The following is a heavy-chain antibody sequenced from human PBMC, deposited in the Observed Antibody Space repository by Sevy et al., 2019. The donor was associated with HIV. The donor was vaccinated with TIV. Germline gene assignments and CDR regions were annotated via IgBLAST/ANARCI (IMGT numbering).Heavy chain of an antibody. V-gene: IGHV3-23*01. CDR3: GKGGGGHDDPDEIGYYFYYYNMDV. CDR1: GFSFDSYG. Sequence: GGSLRLSCAVSGFSFDSYGMTWVRQAPGKGLEWVSGISGSGTRTHYADSVKGRFIMSRDNSKNTLYLQMNSLRSEDTAIYYCGKGGGGHDDPDEIGYYFYYYNMDVWGKGTTVTVSS. CDR2: ISGSGTRT. J-gene: IGHJ6*03. D-gene: IGHD2-15*01.